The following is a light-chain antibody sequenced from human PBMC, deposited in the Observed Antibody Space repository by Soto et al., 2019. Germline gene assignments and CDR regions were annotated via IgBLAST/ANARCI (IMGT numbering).Light chain of an antibody. Sequence: QAVVTQEPSLTVSPGGTVTLTCASSAGEVTSGYYPSWFQQKPGQAPRTLIYSTTNRQSWTPARFSVSLLGGKAALTLSGVRFEDEADYYCLVYYGGAWVFGGGTKVTAL. V-gene: IGLV7-43*01. CDR3: LVYYGGAWV. CDR1: AGEVTSGYY. CDR2: STT. J-gene: IGLJ3*02.